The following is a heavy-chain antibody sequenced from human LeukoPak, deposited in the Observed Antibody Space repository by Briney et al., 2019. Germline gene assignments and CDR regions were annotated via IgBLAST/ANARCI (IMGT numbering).Heavy chain of an antibody. Sequence: PSETLSLTCAVYGGSFSGYYWSWIRQPPGKGLEWIGEINHSGSTNYNPSLKRRVTISVDTSKNQFSLKLSSVTAADTAVYYCARGRDSSWLPFDYWGQGTLVTVSS. CDR3: ARGRDSSWLPFDY. CDR2: INHSGST. D-gene: IGHD6-13*01. J-gene: IGHJ4*02. V-gene: IGHV4-34*01. CDR1: GGSFSGYY.